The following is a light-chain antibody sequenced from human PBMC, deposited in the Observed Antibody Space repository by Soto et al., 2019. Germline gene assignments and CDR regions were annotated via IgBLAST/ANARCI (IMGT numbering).Light chain of an antibody. V-gene: IGLV1-40*01. CDR3: QSYDSSLSGGV. Sequence: QSVLTQPPSVSGAPGQRVTISCTESSSNIGAGYDVHWYQQLPGTAPKLLIYGNSNRPSGVPDRFSGSKSGTSASLAITGLQAEDEADYYRQSYDSSLSGGVFGGGTQLTVL. CDR2: GNS. J-gene: IGLJ3*02. CDR1: SSNIGAGYD.